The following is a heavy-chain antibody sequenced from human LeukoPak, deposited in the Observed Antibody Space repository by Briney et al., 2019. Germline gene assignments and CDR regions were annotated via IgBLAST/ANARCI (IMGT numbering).Heavy chain of an antibody. CDR3: ARDTGGGYSSGWYPLDY. D-gene: IGHD6-19*01. J-gene: IGHJ4*02. CDR1: GFTFSSYS. V-gene: IGHV3-21*01. CDR2: ISSSSSYI. Sequence: GGSLRLSCAASGFTFSSYSMNWVRQAPGKGLERVSSISSSSSYIYYADSVKGRFTISRDNAKISLYLQMNSLRAEDTAVYYCARDTGGGYSSGWYPLDYWGQGTLVTVSS.